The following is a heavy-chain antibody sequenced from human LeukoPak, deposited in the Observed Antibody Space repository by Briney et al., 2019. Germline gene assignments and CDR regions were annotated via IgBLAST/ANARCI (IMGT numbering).Heavy chain of an antibody. CDR1: GYTFTSYD. J-gene: IGHJ6*03. CDR2: MNPNSGNT. CDR3: ARALYYDILTGFYYYYYMDV. D-gene: IGHD3-9*01. V-gene: IGHV1-8*01. Sequence: ASVKVSCKASGYTFTSYDINWVRQATGQGLEWMGWMNPNSGNTGYAKKFQGRVTMTRNTSISTAYMELSSLRSEDTAVYYCARALYYDILTGFYYYYYMDVWGKGTTVTISS.